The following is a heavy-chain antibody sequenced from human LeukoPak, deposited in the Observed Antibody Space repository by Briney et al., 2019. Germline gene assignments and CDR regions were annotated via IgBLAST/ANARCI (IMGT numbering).Heavy chain of an antibody. Sequence: PSETLSLTCAVYSGSFSGYYWSWIRQPPGKGLEWIGEINHSGSTNYNPSLKSRVTISVDTSKNQFSLKLSSVTAADTAVYYCTTGGDGDFDYWGQGTLVTVSS. CDR2: INHSGST. D-gene: IGHD3-16*01. CDR3: TTGGDGDFDY. J-gene: IGHJ4*02. V-gene: IGHV4-34*01. CDR1: SGSFSGYY.